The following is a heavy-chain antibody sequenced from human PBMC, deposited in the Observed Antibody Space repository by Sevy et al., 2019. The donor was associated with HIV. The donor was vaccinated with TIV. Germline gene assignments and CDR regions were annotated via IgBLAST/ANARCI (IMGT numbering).Heavy chain of an antibody. V-gene: IGHV1-18*01. Sequence: ASVKVSCKASGYTFTTYAISWVRQAPGQGLEWMGWISAYSGNTNYAQRLQGRVTMNTDTSTSTAYMELRSLRSDDTAVDYCARDVDNIRFDPWGQGTLVTVSS. D-gene: IGHD2-15*01. J-gene: IGHJ5*02. CDR3: ARDVDNIRFDP. CDR1: GYTFTTYA. CDR2: ISAYSGNT.